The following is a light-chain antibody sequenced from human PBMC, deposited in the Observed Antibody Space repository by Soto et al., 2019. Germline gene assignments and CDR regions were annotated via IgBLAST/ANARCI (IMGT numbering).Light chain of an antibody. V-gene: IGLV6-57*02. J-gene: IGLJ2*01. Sequence: NFMLTQPHSVSESPGKTVTISCTGSSGSIASNYVQWYQQRPGSAPTTVIYEDNQRPSGVPDRFSGSIDSSSNSASLTISGLKTEDEADYYCHSCDSSNHGVFGGGTKLTVL. CDR3: HSCDSSNHGV. CDR2: EDN. CDR1: SGSIASNY.